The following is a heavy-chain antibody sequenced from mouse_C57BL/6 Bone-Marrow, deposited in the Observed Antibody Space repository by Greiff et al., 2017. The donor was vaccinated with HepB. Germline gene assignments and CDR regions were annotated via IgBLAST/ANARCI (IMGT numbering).Heavy chain of an antibody. V-gene: IGHV1-50*01. CDR1: GYTFTSYW. D-gene: IGHD1-1*01. J-gene: IGHJ2*01. CDR2: IDPSDSYT. CDR3: ASYGSSCGY. Sequence: QVQLQQPGAELVKPGASVKLSCKASGYTFTSYWMQWVKQRPGQGLEWIGEIDPSDSYTNYNQKFKGKATLTVDTSSSPAYMQRSSLTSEDAAVYYCASYGSSCGYWGQGTTLTVSS.